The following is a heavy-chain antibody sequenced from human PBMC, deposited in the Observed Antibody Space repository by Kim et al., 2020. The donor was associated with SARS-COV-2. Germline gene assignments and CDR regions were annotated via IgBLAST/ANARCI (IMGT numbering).Heavy chain of an antibody. D-gene: IGHD6-13*01. CDR1: GFTFSRYG. V-gene: IGHV3-33*01. Sequence: GGSLRLSCEASGFTFSRYGFHWVRQAPGKGLEWVAIIWSDGSNKYYGDSVKGRFTISRDNFKSTAFLQMNSLRVDDTAVYFCARLGSGTWSNLDYWGQGTLVTVSS. CDR2: IWSDGSNK. J-gene: IGHJ4*02. CDR3: ARLGSGTWSNLDY.